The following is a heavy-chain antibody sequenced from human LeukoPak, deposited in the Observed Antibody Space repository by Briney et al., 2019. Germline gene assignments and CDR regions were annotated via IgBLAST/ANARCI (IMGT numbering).Heavy chain of an antibody. J-gene: IGHJ6*02. CDR3: ASGPVYYYYGMDV. Sequence: PGGSLRLSCAASGFTFSSYAMSWVRQAPGKGLEWVSAISGSGGSTYYADSVKGRFTISRDNSKNTLYLQLNSLRAEDTAVYYCASGPVYYYYGMDVWGQGTTVTVSS. V-gene: IGHV3-23*01. CDR1: GFTFSSYA. D-gene: IGHD3/OR15-3a*01. CDR2: ISGSGGST.